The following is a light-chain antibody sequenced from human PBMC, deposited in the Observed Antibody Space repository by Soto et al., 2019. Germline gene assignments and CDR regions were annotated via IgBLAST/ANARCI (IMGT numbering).Light chain of an antibody. CDR3: QSYDSSLSGWV. CDR2: GNT. Sequence: QSALTQPPSVSGAPGQRVTISCTGSSPNIGAGYNVHWYQQLPGTAPKLLIYGNTNRPSGVPDRFSGSKSGTSASLAITGRQAEDEADYYFQSYDSSLSGWVFGGGPKLPVL. CDR1: SPNIGAGYN. V-gene: IGLV1-40*01. J-gene: IGLJ3*02.